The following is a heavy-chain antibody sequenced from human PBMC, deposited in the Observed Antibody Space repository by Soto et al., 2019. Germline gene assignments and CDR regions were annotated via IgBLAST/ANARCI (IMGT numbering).Heavy chain of an antibody. J-gene: IGHJ1*01. V-gene: IGHV4-30-4*01. CDR1: GGSISSDDYY. D-gene: IGHD3-22*01. CDR3: ARDLDGLHDDNSGPYPRPG. CDR2: IHSSGSI. Sequence: SETLSLTCTVSGGSISSDDYYWSWIRQAPGRGLEWIGYIHSSGSIYYNPSLKSRATMSIDTARNQFSLKVSSVTVADTAVYYCARDLDGLHDDNSGPYPRPGWGQGTLVTVSS.